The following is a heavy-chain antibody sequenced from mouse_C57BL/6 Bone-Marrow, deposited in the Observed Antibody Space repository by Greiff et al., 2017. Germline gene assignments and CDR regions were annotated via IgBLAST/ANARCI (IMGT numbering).Heavy chain of an antibody. CDR3: AREGVYYGSPWFAY. CDR2: IDPANGNT. Sequence: VQLQQSVAELVRPGASVKLSCTASGFTIKNTYMHWVKQRPEQGLEWIGRIDPANGNTKYAPKFQGKATITADTSSNTAYLQLSSLTSEDAAIYYCAREGVYYGSPWFAYWGQGTLVTVSA. V-gene: IGHV14-3*01. J-gene: IGHJ3*01. D-gene: IGHD1-1*01. CDR1: GFTIKNTY.